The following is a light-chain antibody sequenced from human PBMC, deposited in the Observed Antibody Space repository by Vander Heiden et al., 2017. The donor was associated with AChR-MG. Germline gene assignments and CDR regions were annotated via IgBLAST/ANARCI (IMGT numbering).Light chain of an antibody. J-gene: IGLJ2*01. CDR2: DVS. Sequence: QSALSQPASVSGSPGQSITISCTGTSSDVGGYNYVSVDQQHPGKAPKLMIYDVSNRPSVVSNRFSGSKSGNTASLTISGHQAEDEADYYCSADTSSSTVVFGGGTKLTVL. V-gene: IGLV2-14*03. CDR1: SSDVGGYNY. CDR3: SADTSSSTVV.